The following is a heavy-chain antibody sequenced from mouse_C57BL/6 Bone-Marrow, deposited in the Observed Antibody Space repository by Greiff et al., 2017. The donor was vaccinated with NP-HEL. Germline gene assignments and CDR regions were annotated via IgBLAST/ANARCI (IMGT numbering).Heavy chain of an antibody. V-gene: IGHV1-81*01. Sequence: VQLQQSGAELARPGASVKLSCKASGYTFTSYGISWVKQRTGQGLEWIGEIYPRSGNTYYNEKFKGKATLTADKSSSTAYMELRSPTSEDSAVYFCASERFPAMDYWGQGTSVTVSS. CDR1: GYTFTSYG. CDR2: IYPRSGNT. J-gene: IGHJ4*01. CDR3: ASERFPAMDY.